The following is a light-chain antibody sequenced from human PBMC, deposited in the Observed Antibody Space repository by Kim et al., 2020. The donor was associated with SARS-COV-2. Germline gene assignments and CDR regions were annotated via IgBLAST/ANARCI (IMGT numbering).Light chain of an antibody. CDR1: SSNIGSNT. CDR3: AAWDDSLNGLV. V-gene: IGLV1-44*01. J-gene: IGLJ2*01. CDR2: SNN. Sequence: ELTQPPSASGTPGQRVTISCSGSSSNIGSNTVNWYQQLPGTAPKLLIYSNNQRPSGVPDRFSGSKSDTSASLAISGLQSEDEADYYCAAWDDSLNGLVFGGGTQLTVL.